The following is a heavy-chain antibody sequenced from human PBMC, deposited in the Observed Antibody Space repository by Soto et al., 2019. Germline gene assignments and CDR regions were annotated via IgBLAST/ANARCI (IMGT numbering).Heavy chain of an antibody. Sequence: ASVKVSCKASGYTFTGYYMHWVRQAPGQGLEWMGWINPNSGGTNYAQKFQGRVTMTRDTSISTAYMELSRLRSDDTAVYYCATLDTAMALPIDYGGQGTLVTVSS. CDR1: GYTFTGYY. CDR2: INPNSGGT. D-gene: IGHD5-18*01. CDR3: ATLDTAMALPIDY. V-gene: IGHV1-2*02. J-gene: IGHJ4*02.